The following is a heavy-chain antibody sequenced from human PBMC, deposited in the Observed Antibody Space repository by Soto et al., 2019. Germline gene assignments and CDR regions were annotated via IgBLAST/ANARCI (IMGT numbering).Heavy chain of an antibody. CDR1: GFTFDTYW. D-gene: IGHD2-21*01. Sequence: XGSLRLSCAASGFTFDTYWMNWVRQAAGKGPEWLSGINSDGTISSYADSVKGRFTISRDNARNTLSLQMNSLRADDTAVYYCARLSGDHSAFFSYGMDAWGQGTTVTVSS. CDR3: ARLSGDHSAFFSYGMDA. V-gene: IGHV3-74*01. CDR2: INSDGTIS. J-gene: IGHJ6*02.